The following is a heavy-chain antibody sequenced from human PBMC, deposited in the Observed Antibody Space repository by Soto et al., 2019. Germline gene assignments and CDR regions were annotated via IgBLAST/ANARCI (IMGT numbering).Heavy chain of an antibody. V-gene: IGHV4-59*13. J-gene: IGHJ6*02. D-gene: IGHD3-3*01. CDR1: GGSMSSFS. CDR2: ISHSGRS. Sequence: SETLSLTCAVSGGSMSSFSWSWIRQPPGKGLEFIGSISHSGRSEYNPSLKNRIILSVDVSKNQFSLNLKSMKVADTAVYYCARVAMEIYYDMWSGSTSYALDVWGQGTTVTVSS. CDR3: ARVAMEIYYDMWSGSTSYALDV.